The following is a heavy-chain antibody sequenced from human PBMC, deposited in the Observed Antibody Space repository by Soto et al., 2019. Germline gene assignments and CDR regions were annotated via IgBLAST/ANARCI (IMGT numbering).Heavy chain of an antibody. V-gene: IGHV2-5*02. CDR1: GFSLSTNEVG. CDR3: ARLKDLYLTFDY. CDR2: IYWDDDK. D-gene: IGHD3-10*01. J-gene: IGHJ4*02. Sequence: QITLKESGPTLVKPTQTLTLTCTFSGFSLSTNEVGVGWIRQPPEKALEWLAIIYWDDDKRYSPLLKTRLTVTKDTSKNQVVLTLTNMGAVDTGTYYCARLKDLYLTFDYWGQGSLVTVSS.